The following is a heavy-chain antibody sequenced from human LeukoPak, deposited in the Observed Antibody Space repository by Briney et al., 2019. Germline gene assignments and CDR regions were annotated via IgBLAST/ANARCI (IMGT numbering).Heavy chain of an antibody. Sequence: PSETLSLTCTVSGGSISSYYWSWIRQSPGKGLEWIGYIYYSGSTNYNPSLKSRVTISVDASKNHFSLKLTSVTAADTAVYYCARMYDRSGYYYPFDYWGQGTLVTVSS. J-gene: IGHJ4*02. D-gene: IGHD3-22*01. CDR1: GGSISSYY. V-gene: IGHV4-59*08. CDR2: IYYSGST. CDR3: ARMYDRSGYYYPFDY.